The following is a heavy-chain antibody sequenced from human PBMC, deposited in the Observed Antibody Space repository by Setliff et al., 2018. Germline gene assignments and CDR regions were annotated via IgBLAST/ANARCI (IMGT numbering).Heavy chain of an antibody. CDR2: VYYSGTA. Sequence: LSLTCTVSGGPFSGASIWSWIRQPPGKGLEFIGYVYYSGTAKYDPSLESRAIMSVDASKNQISLKLNPVSAADTAVYYCARGLEGEDYFYYMDVWGKGNTVTVSS. CDR1: GGPFSGAS. CDR3: ARGLEGEDYFYYMDV. J-gene: IGHJ6*03. V-gene: IGHV4-59*01. D-gene: IGHD2-21*01.